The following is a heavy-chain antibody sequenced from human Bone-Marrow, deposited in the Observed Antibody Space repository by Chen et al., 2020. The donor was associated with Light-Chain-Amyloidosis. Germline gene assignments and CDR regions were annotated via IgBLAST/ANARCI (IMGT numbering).Heavy chain of an antibody. CDR1: GFTFSSYG. Sequence: QVQLVESGGGVVQPGRSLRRSCAASGFTFSSYGMHWVRQAPGKGLEWVAVIWYDGSNKYYADSVKGRFTISRDNSKNTLYLQMNSLRAEDTAVYYCARDLPPYDSSGSNFDYWGQGTLVTVSS. CDR3: ARDLPPYDSSGSNFDY. V-gene: IGHV3-33*01. J-gene: IGHJ4*02. CDR2: IWYDGSNK. D-gene: IGHD3-22*01.